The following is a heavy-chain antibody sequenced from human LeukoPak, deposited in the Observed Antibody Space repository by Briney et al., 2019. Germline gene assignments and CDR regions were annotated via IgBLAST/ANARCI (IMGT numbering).Heavy chain of an antibody. CDR1: GYTFTSYG. J-gene: IGHJ6*02. V-gene: IGHV1-18*01. CDR3: ARDGPLLLGMGYYYYGMDV. Sequence: ASVKVSCKASGYTFTSYGISWVRQAPGQGLEWMGWISAYNGNTNYAQKLQGRVTMTTDTSTSTAYMELRSLRSDDTAVYYCARDGPLLLGMGYYYYGMDVWGQGTTVTVSS. D-gene: IGHD7-27*01. CDR2: ISAYNGNT.